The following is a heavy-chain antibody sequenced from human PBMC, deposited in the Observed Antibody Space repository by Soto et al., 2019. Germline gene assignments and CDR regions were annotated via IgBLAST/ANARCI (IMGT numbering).Heavy chain of an antibody. CDR1: GFTFSSYG. CDR3: AKEPRSIMMMAIVTPDF. J-gene: IGHJ4*01. CDR2: ISGSEGRT. D-gene: IGHD3-16*01. Sequence: EVQLLESGGGLVQPGGSLRLSCAASGFTFSSYGMSWVRQAPGKGLEWVSAISGSEGRTYYADSVKGRFTISRDNSKNTLYLQMNSLRSDDTAVYFCAKEPRSIMMMAIVTPDFWGHVTLVTVSS. V-gene: IGHV3-23*01.